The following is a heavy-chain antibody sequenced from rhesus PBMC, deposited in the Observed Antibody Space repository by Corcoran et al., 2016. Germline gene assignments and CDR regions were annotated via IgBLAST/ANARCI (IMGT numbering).Heavy chain of an antibody. D-gene: IGHD1-44*02. CDR2: IYGSGGGT. CDR3: ARGGYSQRN. V-gene: IGHV4-106*01. CDR1: GGSISDDYY. Sequence: QVQLQESGPGLVKPSETLSLTCAVSGGSISDDYYWSWIRQPPGKGLDWIGYIYGSGGGTNYNPSLKNRVTISIDTSKNQFSLKLSSVTAADTAVYYGARGGYSQRNWGQGVLVTVSS. J-gene: IGHJ4*01.